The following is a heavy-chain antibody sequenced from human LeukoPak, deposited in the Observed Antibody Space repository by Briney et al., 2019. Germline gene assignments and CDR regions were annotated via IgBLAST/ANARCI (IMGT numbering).Heavy chain of an antibody. J-gene: IGHJ4*02. CDR3: ARGTYGDYSFDY. V-gene: IGHV3-48*02. CDR1: GFIFNNYA. CDR2: IPTSSRTI. D-gene: IGHD4-17*01. Sequence: GGSLRLSCAGSGFIFNNYAMHRVRQPPGKGLEWVSYIPTSSRTIYYADSVKGRFTISRDNAKNSLYLQMNSLRDEDTAVYYCARGTYGDYSFDYWGQGTLVTVSS.